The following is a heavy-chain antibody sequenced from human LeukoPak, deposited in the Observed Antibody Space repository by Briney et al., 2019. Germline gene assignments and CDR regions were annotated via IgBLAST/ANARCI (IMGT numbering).Heavy chain of an antibody. CDR1: GASISSYY. Sequence: PSETLSLTCTVSGASISSYYWSWIRQPPGKGLEWIGYVYYSGNTNYNPSLTNYNPSLRGRVTISLDTSKNQVSLKMYSVTAADTAVYYCASLSGKYYPTTFDYWGQGTLVTVSS. D-gene: IGHD2/OR15-2a*01. J-gene: IGHJ4*02. CDR2: VYYSGNTNYNPSLT. CDR3: ASLSGKYYPTTFDY. V-gene: IGHV4-59*08.